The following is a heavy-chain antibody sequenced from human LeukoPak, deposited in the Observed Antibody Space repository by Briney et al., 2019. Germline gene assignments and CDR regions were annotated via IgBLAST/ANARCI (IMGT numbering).Heavy chain of an antibody. V-gene: IGHV1-18*01. Sequence: ASVKVSCKASGYTFTSYGISWVRQAPGQGLEWMGWISAYNGNTNYAQKLQGRVTMTTDTSTSTAYMELRSLRSDDTAVYYCARDPDYVWGSYPEGDAFDIWGQGTMVTVSS. CDR3: ARDPDYVWGSYPEGDAFDI. D-gene: IGHD3-16*02. CDR2: ISAYNGNT. J-gene: IGHJ3*02. CDR1: GYTFTSYG.